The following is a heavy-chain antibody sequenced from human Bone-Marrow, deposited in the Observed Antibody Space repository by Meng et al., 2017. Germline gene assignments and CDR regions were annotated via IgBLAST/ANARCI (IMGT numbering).Heavy chain of an antibody. V-gene: IGHV3-23*04. J-gene: IGHJ4*02. CDR3: AKDGPFDY. CDR1: GFTFSSYA. Sequence: GQRVGLGGGLVQLGGSLRFSLEASGFTFSSYAMSWVRQGPGKGLEWVSAISGSGGSTYYADSVKGRFTISRDNSKNTLYLQMNSLRAEDTAVYYCAKDGPFDYWGQGTLVTVSS. CDR2: ISGSGGST.